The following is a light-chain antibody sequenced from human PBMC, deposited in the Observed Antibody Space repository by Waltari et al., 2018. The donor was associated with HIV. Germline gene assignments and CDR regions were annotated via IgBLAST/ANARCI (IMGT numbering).Light chain of an antibody. Sequence: QSILTQPPSASGTPGQRVTISCSGRNSNIGSNTLNWYQQLPETAPKLLIYANNQRASGVSDRFSGSKSGTSASLAISGLRSEDEADYYCAVWDDSRNGEVVFGGGTKLTVL. CDR3: AVWDDSRNGEVV. CDR2: ANN. V-gene: IGLV1-44*01. CDR1: NSNIGSNT. J-gene: IGLJ2*01.